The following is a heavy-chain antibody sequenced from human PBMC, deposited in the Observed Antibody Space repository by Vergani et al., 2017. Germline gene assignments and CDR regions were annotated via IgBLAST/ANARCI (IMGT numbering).Heavy chain of an antibody. CDR2: IYTSGST. CDR1: GGSISSGSYY. CDR3: ARDSRSGSYYYYYYGMDV. Sequence: QVQLQESGPGLVKPSQTLSLTCTVSGGSISSGSYYWSWIRQPAGKGLEWIGRIYTSGSTNYNPSLKSRVTISVDTSKNQFSLKLSSVTAADTAVYYCARDSRSGSYYYYYYGMDVWGQGTTVTVSS. V-gene: IGHV4-61*02. D-gene: IGHD3-22*01. J-gene: IGHJ6*02.